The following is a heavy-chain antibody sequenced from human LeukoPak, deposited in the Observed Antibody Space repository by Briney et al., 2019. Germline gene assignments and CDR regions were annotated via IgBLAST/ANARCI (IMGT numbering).Heavy chain of an antibody. Sequence: GGSLRLSCAASGFTLSNYWMHWVRQAPGKGLVWVSRISYDGGSTSYADSVKGRFTISRDNAKNTLYMEMNSLTAEDTAVYYCARGDQYEADCYYYMDVWGKGTTVTVS. CDR2: ISYDGGST. D-gene: IGHD2-21*01. CDR1: GFTLSNYW. CDR3: ARGDQYEADCYYYMDV. V-gene: IGHV3-74*01. J-gene: IGHJ6*03.